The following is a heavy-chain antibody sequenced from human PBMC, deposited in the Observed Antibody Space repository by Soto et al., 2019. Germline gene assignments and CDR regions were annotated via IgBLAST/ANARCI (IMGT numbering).Heavy chain of an antibody. CDR3: GKGPRSTWPATWVEK. J-gene: IGHJ4*02. D-gene: IGHD7-27*01. CDR1: GCNFNTFA. CDR2: ISSSCGSR. Sequence: GGSLRLSCAASGCNFNTFAMSWIRQAPGKGLEWVSHISSSCGSRDYADPVRGRVTVSRDNSKNVLFLQMNSLRADDTATYYCGKGPRSTWPATWVEKWGTGTLVTVSS. V-gene: IGHV3-23*01.